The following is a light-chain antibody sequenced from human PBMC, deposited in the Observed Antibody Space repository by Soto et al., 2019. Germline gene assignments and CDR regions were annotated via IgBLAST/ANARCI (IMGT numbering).Light chain of an antibody. CDR1: HNIASTY. Sequence: GLTQSPATLSLSPGERATLSCGSSHNIASTYIAWYHQKPGLAPRLLIYDAASGASGIPDRFSGSGSGTDLTLTISRLEPEDFALYYCQQYHQFPFTFGQGTKLEIK. V-gene: IGKV3D-20*01. CDR3: QQYHQFPFT. CDR2: DAA. J-gene: IGKJ2*01.